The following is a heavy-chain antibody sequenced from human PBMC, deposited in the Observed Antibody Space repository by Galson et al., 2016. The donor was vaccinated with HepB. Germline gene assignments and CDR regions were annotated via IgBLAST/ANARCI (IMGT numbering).Heavy chain of an antibody. CDR2: IKKDGSEI. V-gene: IGHV3-7*04. Sequence: SLRLSCAASGFSLGNYWMNWARQAPGQGLEWLAQIKKDGSEINYVDSVKGRFTISRDNAKNSLFLQMNTLRVEDTAVYYCTREFDSWGRGTQVTVSS. CDR1: GFSLGNYW. CDR3: TREFDS. J-gene: IGHJ2*01.